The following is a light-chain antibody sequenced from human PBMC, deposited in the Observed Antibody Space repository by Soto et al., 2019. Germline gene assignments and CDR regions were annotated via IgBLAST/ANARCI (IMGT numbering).Light chain of an antibody. V-gene: IGKV3-20*01. CDR1: LRVSSNY. CDR3: QQYGSSSGWT. J-gene: IGKJ1*01. CDR2: GAS. Sequence: ELVLTQFSVTLSLFSRPRPTQSLRASLRVSSNYLAWYQQKPGQCPRLLIYGASSRATCIPDRFSGSGSGTDFTLTISRLEPEDFAMYYCQQYGSSSGWTCGKGTTGDIK.